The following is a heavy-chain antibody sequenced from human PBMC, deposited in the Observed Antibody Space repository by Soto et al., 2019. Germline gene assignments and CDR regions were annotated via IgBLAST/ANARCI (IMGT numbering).Heavy chain of an antibody. Sequence: QVQLVQSGAEVKKPESSVKVSCKAPGGTFSTYAISWVRQAPGQGLEWMGGIIPMFGTANYAQRFQDRVTSTADDSTTTVSMELSSLRSEDTAVYFCASGIQLWLRRINNGYSGWGQGTLVTVSS. V-gene: IGHV1-69*12. J-gene: IGHJ4*02. CDR2: IIPMFGTA. D-gene: IGHD5-18*01. CDR3: ASGIQLWLRRINNGYSG. CDR1: GGTFSTYA.